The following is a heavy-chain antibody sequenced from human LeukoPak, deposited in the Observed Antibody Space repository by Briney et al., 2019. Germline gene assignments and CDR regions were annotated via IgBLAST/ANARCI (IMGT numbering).Heavy chain of an antibody. V-gene: IGHV3-7*03. D-gene: IGHD5-18*01. J-gene: IGHJ4*02. CDR2: INRDGSEK. CDR3: ARRRGYSYGRNNYYFDY. CDR1: GFNFSNYW. Sequence: GGSLRLSCAASGFNFSNYWMSWVRQTPGKGLEWVANINRDGSEKYHVDSVEGQFTISRDNAKNSLFLQMNSLRVEDTAVYYCARRRGYSYGRNNYYFDYWGQGTLVTVSS.